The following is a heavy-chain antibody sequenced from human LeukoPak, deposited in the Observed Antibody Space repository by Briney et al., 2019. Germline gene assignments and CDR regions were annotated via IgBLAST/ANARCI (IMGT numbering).Heavy chain of an antibody. CDR1: GYNFTNYW. CDR3: AAPSLDENELGPFDY. D-gene: IGHD3-16*01. J-gene: IGHJ4*02. CDR2: IYPDDSGT. V-gene: IGHV5-51*01. Sequence: GESLKISCKASGYNFTNYWIAWVRQMPGKGLEWMGVIYPDDSGTRYSPAFQGQVTISADKSINTAYLQWSSLKASDTAIYYCAAPSLDENELGPFDYWGQGTLVTVSS.